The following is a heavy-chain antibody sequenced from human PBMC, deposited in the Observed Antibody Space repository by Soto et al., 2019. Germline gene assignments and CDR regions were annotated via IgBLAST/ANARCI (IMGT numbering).Heavy chain of an antibody. CDR3: ARYNSYAIDS. CDR2: IHYSGTT. D-gene: IGHD2-8*01. Sequence: SETLSLTCTVSGTSISSYYWSWIRQPPGKGLEWIANIHYSGTTNYNPSLASRVTLSVDTSKNQFSLKMTSVTAADRAMYFCARYNSYAIDSWGRGTLVTVSS. J-gene: IGHJ1*01. CDR1: GTSISSYY. V-gene: IGHV4-59*01.